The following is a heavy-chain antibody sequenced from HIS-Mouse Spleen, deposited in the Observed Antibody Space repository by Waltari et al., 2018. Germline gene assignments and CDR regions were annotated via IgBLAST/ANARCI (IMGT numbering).Heavy chain of an antibody. V-gene: IGHV3-23*01. CDR1: GFTFRSLP. Sequence: EVQLLESGGGLVQPGGSLSLSCAASGFTFRSLPLCWVRQSQGKGLEWVSAISGSGGSTYYADSVKGRFTISRDNSKNTLYLQMNSLRAEDTAVYYCAKDPHYYDSSGYYDYWGQGTLVTVSS. D-gene: IGHD3-22*01. CDR2: ISGSGGST. J-gene: IGHJ4*02. CDR3: AKDPHYYDSSGYYDY.